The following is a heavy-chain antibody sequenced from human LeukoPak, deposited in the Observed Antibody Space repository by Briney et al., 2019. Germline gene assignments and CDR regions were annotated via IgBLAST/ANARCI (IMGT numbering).Heavy chain of an antibody. Sequence: PGGSLRLSCAASGFTFSTYWMTWVRQAPGKGLEWVANIKEDGSEKYYVDSVKGRFTISRDNAKNSLYLQMNSLRAEDTAVYYCARALCIWGGDCHYFGYWGQGTLVTVSS. J-gene: IGHJ4*02. CDR2: IKEDGSEK. CDR1: GFTFSTYW. CDR3: ARALCIWGGDCHYFGY. V-gene: IGHV3-7*01. D-gene: IGHD2-21*01.